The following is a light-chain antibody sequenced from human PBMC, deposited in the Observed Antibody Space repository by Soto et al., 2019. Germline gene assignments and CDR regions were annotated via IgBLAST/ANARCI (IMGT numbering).Light chain of an antibody. Sequence: IVLTQSPGTLSLSPGDRATLSCRASQRVSARYLAWYHQKPGQAPRLLIFGASDRATGIPDRFSGSGSGTEFTLTISSLQSEDFAVYYCQQYNNWPRTFGQGTKVDIK. CDR1: QRVSARY. CDR2: GAS. J-gene: IGKJ1*01. CDR3: QQYNNWPRT. V-gene: IGKV3D-15*01.